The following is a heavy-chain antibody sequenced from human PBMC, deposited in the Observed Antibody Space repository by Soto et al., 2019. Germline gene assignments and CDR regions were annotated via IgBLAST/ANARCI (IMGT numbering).Heavy chain of an antibody. V-gene: IGHV3-66*01. J-gene: IGHJ3*01. CDR2: IYGGGGT. CDR3: ASPRGRGAFDL. D-gene: IGHD3-16*01. CDR1: GLTVVTNY. Sequence: EVQLMESGGDLVQPGGSLRLSCAASGLTVVTNYMTWVRQAPGKGLEWVSVIYGGGGTDYAASVKGRFTISRENSKNTVYLQMNSLRGDDTAVYYCASPRGRGAFDLWGQGTRVIVSS.